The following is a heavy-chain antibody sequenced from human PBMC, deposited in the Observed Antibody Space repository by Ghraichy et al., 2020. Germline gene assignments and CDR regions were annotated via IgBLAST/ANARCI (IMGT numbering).Heavy chain of an antibody. CDR1: GGTFSSYA. CDR3: AVTMIAVVERNYYYYGMDV. D-gene: IGHD3-22*01. V-gene: IGHV1-69*13. J-gene: IGHJ6*02. CDR2: IIPIFGTA. Sequence: SVKVSCKASGGTFSSYAISWVRQAPGHGLEWMGGIIPIFGTANYAQKFQGRVTITADESTSTAYMELSSLRSEDTAVYYCAVTMIAVVERNYYYYGMDVWGQGTTVTVAS.